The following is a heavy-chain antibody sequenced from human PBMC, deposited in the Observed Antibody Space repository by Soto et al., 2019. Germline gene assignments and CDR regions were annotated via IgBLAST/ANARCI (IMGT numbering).Heavy chain of an antibody. D-gene: IGHD3-22*01. V-gene: IGHV3-23*01. J-gene: IGHJ4*02. CDR3: AKATMTLVVIRLDS. CDR2: ISGRGGNT. CDR1: GFTFSNYA. Sequence: GGSLRLSCAASGFTFSNYAMNWVRQAPGKGLEWVSTISGRGGNTYYADSVKGRFTISRDNSKNILYLQMNSLRAEDTAVYYCAKATMTLVVIRLDSWGQGTLVTVSS.